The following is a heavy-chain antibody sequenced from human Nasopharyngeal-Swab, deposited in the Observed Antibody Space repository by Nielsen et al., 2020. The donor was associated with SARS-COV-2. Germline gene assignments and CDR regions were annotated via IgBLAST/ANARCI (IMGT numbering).Heavy chain of an antibody. Sequence: WVRQAPGQGLEWMGWISAYNGNTNYAQKLQGRVTMTTDTSTSTACMELRSLRSDDTAVYYCARAPDSSSWYISIDWFDPWGQGTLVTVSS. J-gene: IGHJ5*02. CDR2: ISAYNGNT. D-gene: IGHD6-13*01. CDR3: ARAPDSSSWYISIDWFDP. V-gene: IGHV1-18*01.